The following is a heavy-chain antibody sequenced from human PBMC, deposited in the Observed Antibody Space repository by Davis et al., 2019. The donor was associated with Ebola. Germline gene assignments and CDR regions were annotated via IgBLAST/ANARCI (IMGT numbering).Heavy chain of an antibody. Sequence: SVKVSCKASGGTFSSYAISWVRQAPGQGLEWMGGIIPIFGTANYAQKFQGRVTITADESTSTAYMELSSLRSEDTAVYYCALAAHPRNYYYYGMDVWGKGTTVTVSS. CDR2: IIPIFGTA. CDR1: GGTFSSYA. D-gene: IGHD6-6*01. V-gene: IGHV1-69*13. CDR3: ALAAHPRNYYYYGMDV. J-gene: IGHJ6*04.